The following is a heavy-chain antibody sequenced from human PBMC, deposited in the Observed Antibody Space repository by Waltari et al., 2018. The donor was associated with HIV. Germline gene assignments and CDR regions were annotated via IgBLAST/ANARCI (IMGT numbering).Heavy chain of an antibody. CDR3: ARHDSSSIVYYYYGMDV. Sequence: QVQLQQWGAELLKPSETLSLTCAVYGGSFSGYYWSWIRQPPGKGLEWIGEINHSGSTNYNPSLKSRVTISVDTSKNQFSLKLSSVTAADTAVYYCARHDSSSIVYYYYGMDVWGQGTTVTVSS. D-gene: IGHD6-6*01. CDR1: GGSFSGYY. J-gene: IGHJ6*02. CDR2: INHSGST. V-gene: IGHV4-34*01.